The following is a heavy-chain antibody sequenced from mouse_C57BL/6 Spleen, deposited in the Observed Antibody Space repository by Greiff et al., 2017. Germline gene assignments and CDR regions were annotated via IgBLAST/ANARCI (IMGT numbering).Heavy chain of an antibody. D-gene: IGHD2-3*01. CDR2: IYPGSGST. Sequence: QVQLQQPGAELVKPGASVKMSCKASGYTFTSYWITWVKQRPGQGLEWIGDIYPGSGSTNYNEKFKSKATLTVDTSSSTAYMELSSLTSEDSAVYYCARTMIYNAYFDCGDQGTTLTVSS. CDR3: ARTMIYNAYFDC. V-gene: IGHV1-55*01. J-gene: IGHJ2*01. CDR1: GYTFTSYW.